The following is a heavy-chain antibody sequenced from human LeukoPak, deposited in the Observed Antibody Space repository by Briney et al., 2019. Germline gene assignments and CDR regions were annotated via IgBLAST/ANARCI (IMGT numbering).Heavy chain of an antibody. CDR3: ARGLSRTNYDY. V-gene: IGHV5-51*03. J-gene: IGHJ4*02. CDR1: GYSFSSYW. Sequence: PGAPLNTSSKGSGYSFSSYWIWWEHQMPGKRLGWMGVIYPGDSDTRYSPSFQGQVTISADKSISTAYQQWSSLKASDTAMYYCARGLSRTNYDYWGQGTLVTVSS. CDR2: IYPGDSDT. D-gene: IGHD4/OR15-4a*01.